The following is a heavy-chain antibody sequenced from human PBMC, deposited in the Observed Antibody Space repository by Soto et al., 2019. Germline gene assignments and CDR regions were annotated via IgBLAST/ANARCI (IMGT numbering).Heavy chain of an antibody. V-gene: IGHV1-69*13. J-gene: IGHJ5*02. D-gene: IGHD3-3*01. Sequence: SVKVSCKASGGTFSSYAISWVRQAPGQGLEWMGGIIPIFGTANYAQKFQGRVTITADESTSTAYMELSSLRSEDTAVYYCARINDFWSGLTFDPWGQGTLVTVSS. CDR2: IIPIFGTA. CDR1: GGTFSSYA. CDR3: ARINDFWSGLTFDP.